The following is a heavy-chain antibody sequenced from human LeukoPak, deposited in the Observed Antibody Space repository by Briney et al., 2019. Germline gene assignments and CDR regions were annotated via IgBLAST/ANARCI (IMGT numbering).Heavy chain of an antibody. CDR1: GFTFSSYG. J-gene: IGHJ1*01. V-gene: IGHV3-30*19. Sequence: GGSLRLSCAASGFTFSSYGMHWVRQAPGKGLEWVAVISYDGSNKYYADSVKGRFTISRDNSKNTLYLQMNSLRAEDTAVYYCALDGAAVAGTYFQHWGQGTLVTVSS. CDR3: ALDGAAVAGTYFQH. D-gene: IGHD6-19*01. CDR2: ISYDGSNK.